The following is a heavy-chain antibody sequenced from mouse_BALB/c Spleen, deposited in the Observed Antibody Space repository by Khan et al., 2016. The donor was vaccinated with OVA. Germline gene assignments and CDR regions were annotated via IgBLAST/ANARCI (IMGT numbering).Heavy chain of an antibody. D-gene: IGHD1-1*01. CDR3: ARVYGGDFDY. J-gene: IGHJ2*01. V-gene: IGHV3-2*02. Sequence: EVQLQESGPGLVKPSQSLSLTCTVTGYSITSDYAWNWIRQFPGNKLEWMGFISYSGNTNYNPSLKSRASITRETSKNQFFLHLNSVTTEDTATYYCARVYGGDFDYWGQGTTLTVSS. CDR1: GYSITSDYA. CDR2: ISYSGNT.